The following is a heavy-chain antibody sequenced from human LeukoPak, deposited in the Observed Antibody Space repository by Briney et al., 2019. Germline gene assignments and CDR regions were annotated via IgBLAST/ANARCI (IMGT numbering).Heavy chain of an antibody. V-gene: IGHV1-69*04. Sequence: SVKVSCKASGGTFSSYAISWVRQAPGQGLEWMGRIIPILGIANYAQKFQGRVTITADKSTSTAYMELSSLRSEDTAVYYCARQSSSSGSYLGDFDYWGQGTLVTVSS. CDR3: ARQSSSSGSYLGDFDY. J-gene: IGHJ4*02. CDR2: IIPILGIA. D-gene: IGHD1-26*01. CDR1: GGTFSSYA.